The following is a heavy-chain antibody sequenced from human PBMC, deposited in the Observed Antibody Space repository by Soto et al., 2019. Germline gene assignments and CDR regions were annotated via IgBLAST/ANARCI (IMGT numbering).Heavy chain of an antibody. D-gene: IGHD3-16*01. CDR1: GFTFRSHG. CDR2: IWYDGSNK. J-gene: IGHJ3*02. CDR3: ARATGGLGNDAFDI. Sequence: QVQLVESGGGVVQPGRSLRVSCAASGFTFRSHGMHWVRQAPGKGLEWVAVIWYDGSNKYFADPVKGRFTISRDNSKNTLYLQMNSLRAEDTAVYYCARATGGLGNDAFDIWGQGTMVNVSS. V-gene: IGHV3-33*01.